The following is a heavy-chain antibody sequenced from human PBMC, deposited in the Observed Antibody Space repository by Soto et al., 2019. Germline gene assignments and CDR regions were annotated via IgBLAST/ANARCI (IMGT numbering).Heavy chain of an antibody. CDR3: ARGFDIAAAGTGFDY. D-gene: IGHD6-13*01. CDR1: GYTFTGYY. Sequence: AASVKVSCKASGYTFTGYYMHWVRQAPGQGLEWMGWINPNSGGTNYAQKFQGWVTMTRDTSISTAYMELSRLRSDDTAVYYCARGFDIAAAGTGFDYWGQGTLVTVSS. CDR2: INPNSGGT. V-gene: IGHV1-2*04. J-gene: IGHJ4*02.